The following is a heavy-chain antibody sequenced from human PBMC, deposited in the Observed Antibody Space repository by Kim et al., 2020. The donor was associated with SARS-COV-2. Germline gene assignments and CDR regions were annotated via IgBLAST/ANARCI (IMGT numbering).Heavy chain of an antibody. J-gene: IGHJ5*01. V-gene: IGHV1-2*05. CDR1: GYTFIDYY. CDR2: INPNSGGT. Sequence: ASVKVSCKASGYTFIDYYIHWVRQAPGQGLEWMGRINPNSGGTKYAQKFQGRVTMTRDTAINTVYMELSSLRSDDTVVYYCARGRYYYDSSLSKLFEYWG. CDR3: ARGRYYYDSSLSKLFEY. D-gene: IGHD3-22*01.